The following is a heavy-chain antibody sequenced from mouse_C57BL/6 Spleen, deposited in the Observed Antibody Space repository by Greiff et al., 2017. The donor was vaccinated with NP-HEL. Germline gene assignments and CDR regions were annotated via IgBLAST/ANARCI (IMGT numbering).Heavy chain of an antibody. V-gene: IGHV1-85*01. CDR1: GYTFTSYD. CDR3: ARCYYGSSYEAWFAY. D-gene: IGHD1-1*01. CDR2: IYPRDGST. Sequence: QVQLKESGPELVKPGASVKLSCKASGYTFTSYDINWVKQRPGQGLEWIGWIYPRDGSTKYNEKFKGKATLTVDTSSSTAYMELPSLTSEDSAVYFCARCYYGSSYEAWFAYWGQGTLVTVSA. J-gene: IGHJ3*01.